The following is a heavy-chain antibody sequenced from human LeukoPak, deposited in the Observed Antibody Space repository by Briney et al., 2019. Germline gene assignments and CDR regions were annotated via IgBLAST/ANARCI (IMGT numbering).Heavy chain of an antibody. V-gene: IGHV3-74*01. D-gene: IGHD2-2*01. J-gene: IGHJ4*02. CDR1: GFTFSSYW. CDR2: INSDGSST. CDR3: ASYGDAYCSSTSCHGVFDY. Sequence: PGGSLRFSCAASGFTFSSYWMHWVRQAPGKGLVWVSRINSDGSSTSFADSVKGRFTISRDNAKNTLHLQMNSLRAEDTAVYYCASYGDAYCSSTSCHGVFDYWGQGTLVTVSS.